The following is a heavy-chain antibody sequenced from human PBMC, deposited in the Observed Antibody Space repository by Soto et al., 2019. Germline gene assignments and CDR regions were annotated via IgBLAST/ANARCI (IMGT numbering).Heavy chain of an antibody. CDR1: GGTFSSYT. CDR2: IIPILGIA. J-gene: IGHJ3*02. D-gene: IGHD3-22*01. CDR3: AISGYSSGDAFDI. V-gene: IGHV1-69*02. Sequence: SVKVSCKASGGTFSSYTISWVRQAPGQGLEWMGRIIPILGIANYAQKFQGRVTITADKSTSTAYMELSSLRSEDTAVYYCAISGYSSGDAFDIWGQGTMVTVSS.